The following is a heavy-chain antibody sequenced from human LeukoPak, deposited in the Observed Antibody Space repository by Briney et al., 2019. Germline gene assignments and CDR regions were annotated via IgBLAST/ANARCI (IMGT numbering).Heavy chain of an antibody. J-gene: IGHJ4*02. D-gene: IGHD6-13*01. CDR2: ICGGGGST. V-gene: IGHV3-43*02. Sequence: GGSLRLSCAASGFTFDNYAMHWVRQAPGKGLEWVSLICGGGGSTSYADSVKGRFTISRDNSKGSLYLQMNSLRTEDTALYYCAKVLGSSSWYSLGYWGQGTLVTVSS. CDR1: GFTFDNYA. CDR3: AKVLGSSSWYSLGY.